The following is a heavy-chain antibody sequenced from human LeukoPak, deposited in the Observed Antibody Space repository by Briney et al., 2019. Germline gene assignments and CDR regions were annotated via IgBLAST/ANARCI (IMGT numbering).Heavy chain of an antibody. Sequence: SETLSLTCNVFGYSISSAYSWGWIRQPPGKGLEWIGSLYHGGNSYYNPSLQSRVTISEDTSKNQFSLKLTSVTAADTAVYFCFADRGGDQGDSWGQGTLVTVSS. V-gene: IGHV4-38-2*02. CDR3: FADRGGDQGDS. CDR2: LYHGGNS. CDR1: GYSISSAYS. J-gene: IGHJ4*02. D-gene: IGHD3-16*01.